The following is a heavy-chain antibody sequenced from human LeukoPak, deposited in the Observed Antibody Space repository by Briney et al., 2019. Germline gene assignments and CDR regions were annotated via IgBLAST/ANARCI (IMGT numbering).Heavy chain of an antibody. CDR2: ISGSSGST. CDR3: AKDGPEMATITGAFDI. D-gene: IGHD5-24*01. J-gene: IGHJ3*02. Sequence: GGSLRLSCAASGFIFSGYGMSWVRQAPGKGLEWVSAISGSSGSTYYADSVKGRFTISRDNSKNTLYLQMNSLRAEDTAVYYCAKDGPEMATITGAFDIWGQGTMVTVSS. V-gene: IGHV3-23*01. CDR1: GFIFSGYG.